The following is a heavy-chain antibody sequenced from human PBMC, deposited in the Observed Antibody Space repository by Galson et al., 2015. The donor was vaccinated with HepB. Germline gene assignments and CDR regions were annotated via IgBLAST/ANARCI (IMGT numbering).Heavy chain of an antibody. Sequence: SVKVSCKASGYTFTSYGISWVRQAPGQGLEWMGWISAYNGNTNYAQKLQGRVTMTTDTSTSTAYMELRSLRSDDTAVYYCARDRLLWFGETYYYYGMDVWGQGTTVTVSS. J-gene: IGHJ6*02. CDR1: GYTFTSYG. CDR3: ARDRLLWFGETYYYYGMDV. V-gene: IGHV1-18*04. CDR2: ISAYNGNT. D-gene: IGHD3-10*01.